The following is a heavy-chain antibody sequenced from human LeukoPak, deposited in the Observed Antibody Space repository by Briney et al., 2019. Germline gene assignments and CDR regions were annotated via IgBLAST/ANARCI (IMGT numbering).Heavy chain of an antibody. CDR1: GGTFSSYA. Sequence: SVKVSCKAPGGTFSSYAISWVRQAPGQGLEWMGGIIPIFGTANYAQKFQGRVTITADESTSTAYMELSSLRSEDTAVYYCARELPGYSSGWYGYWGQGTLVTVSS. J-gene: IGHJ4*02. D-gene: IGHD6-19*01. CDR2: IIPIFGTA. CDR3: ARELPGYSSGWYGY. V-gene: IGHV1-69*13.